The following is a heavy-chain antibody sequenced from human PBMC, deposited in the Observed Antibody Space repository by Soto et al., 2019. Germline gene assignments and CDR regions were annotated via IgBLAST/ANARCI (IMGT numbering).Heavy chain of an antibody. CDR3: ARKIAAVGSYYYYMDV. D-gene: IGHD6-13*01. CDR1: GGSISSGDYY. Sequence: SETLSLTCTVSGGSISSGDYYWSWIRQPPGKGLEWIGYIYYSGSTYYNPSLKSRVTISVDTSKNQFSLKLSSVTAADTAVYYCARKIAAVGSYYYYMDVWGKGTTVTVSS. V-gene: IGHV4-30-4*01. J-gene: IGHJ6*03. CDR2: IYYSGST.